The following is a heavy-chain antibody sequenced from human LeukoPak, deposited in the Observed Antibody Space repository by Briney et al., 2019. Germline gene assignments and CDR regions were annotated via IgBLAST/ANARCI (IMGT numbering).Heavy chain of an antibody. J-gene: IGHJ4*02. CDR2: IHSDGSST. D-gene: IGHD3-22*01. CDR1: GFTFSSYW. Sequence: GGSLRLSCAASGFTFSSYWMHWVRQAPGKGPVWVSRIHSDGSSTSYADSVRGRFTISRDDAKSTLYLQMNSLRAEDTAVYYCARSGWPYYFDYWGQGTLVTVSS. V-gene: IGHV3-74*01. CDR3: ARSGWPYYFDY.